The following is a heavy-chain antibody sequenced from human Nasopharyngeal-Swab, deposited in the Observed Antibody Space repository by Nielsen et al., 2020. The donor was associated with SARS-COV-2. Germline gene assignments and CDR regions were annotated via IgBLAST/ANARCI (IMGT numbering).Heavy chain of an antibody. V-gene: IGHV3-74*01. CDR3: VKHQGSASDQ. Sequence: GGPLRLSCVASGVTFSNYWMPWVRQAPGKGLVWVSRVNQDGSRRDSADSVRGRFTISRDNAKNTLYLQMNSLRVEDTAVYYCVKHQGSASDQWGQGTVVTVSS. CDR2: VNQDGSRR. CDR1: GVTFSNYW. J-gene: IGHJ4*02.